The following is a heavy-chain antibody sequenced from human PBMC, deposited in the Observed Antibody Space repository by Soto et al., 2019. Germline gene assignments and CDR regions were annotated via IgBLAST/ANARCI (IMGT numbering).Heavy chain of an antibody. CDR1: GFSFENYG. Sequence: QVQMVESGGGVVQPGRSMRLSCAASGFSFENYGMHWVRQAPGRGLEWVAIIWYDGSLQYYAAAVKGRFTISRDNSNNTLYLEMNSLRDKDTAVYYCANLGGDGYNLGQDYNGMDVWGQGATVIVSS. V-gene: IGHV3-33*08. D-gene: IGHD1-1*01. J-gene: IGHJ6*02. CDR3: ANLGGDGYNLGQDYNGMDV. CDR2: IWYDGSLQ.